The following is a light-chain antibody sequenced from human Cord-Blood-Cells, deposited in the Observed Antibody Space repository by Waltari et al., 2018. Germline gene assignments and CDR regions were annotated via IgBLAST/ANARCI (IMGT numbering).Light chain of an antibody. V-gene: IGLV2-23*01. J-gene: IGLJ1*01. CDR1: RSDVGSYNL. Sequence: QSALTQPASVSGSPGQSITISCTGTRSDVGSYNLVSWYPQHPGKAPKLMIYEGSKRPSGVSNRFSGSKSGNTASLTISGLQAEDEADYYCCSYAGSSTYVFGTGTKVTVL. CDR2: EGS. CDR3: CSYAGSSTYV.